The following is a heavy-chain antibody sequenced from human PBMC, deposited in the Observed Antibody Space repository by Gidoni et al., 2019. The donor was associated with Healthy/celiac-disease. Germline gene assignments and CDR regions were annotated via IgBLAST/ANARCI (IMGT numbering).Heavy chain of an antibody. CDR1: GGSFSGYY. J-gene: IGHJ4*02. CDR3: ARTRMYSSPDY. V-gene: IGHV4-34*01. CDR2: INHSGRT. Sequence: QVQLQQWGAGLLKPSETLSLTCAVYGGSFSGYYWSWIRQPPGKGLEWIGEINHSGRTNYNPSLKSRVTISVDTSKNQFSLKLSSVTAADTAVYYCARTRMYSSPDYWGQGTLVTVSS. D-gene: IGHD6-13*01.